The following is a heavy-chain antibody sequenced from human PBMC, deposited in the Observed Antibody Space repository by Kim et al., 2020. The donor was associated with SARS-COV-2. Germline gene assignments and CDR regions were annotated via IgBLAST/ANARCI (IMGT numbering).Heavy chain of an antibody. Sequence: GGSLRLSCAASGFTFDSYAMHWVRQGPGKGLEWVALMSYDGSVKYYTDSVKGRFTISRDNSNNTLYLQMSSLRPDDTAVYYCARDLLDMATTHFYGLDVWGHGTTVTVSS. CDR2: MSYDGSVK. D-gene: IGHD5-12*01. J-gene: IGHJ6*02. V-gene: IGHV3-30*04. CDR3: ARDLLDMATTHFYGLDV. CDR1: GFTFDSYA.